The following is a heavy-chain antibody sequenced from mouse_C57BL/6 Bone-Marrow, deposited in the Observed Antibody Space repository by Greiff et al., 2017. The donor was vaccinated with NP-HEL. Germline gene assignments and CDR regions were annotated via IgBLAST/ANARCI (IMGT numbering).Heavy chain of an antibody. V-gene: IGHV2-6-1*01. J-gene: IGHJ4*01. CDR1: GFSLTSYG. Sequence: VKLMESGPGLVAPSQSLSITCTVSGFSLTSYGVHWVRQPPGKGLEWLVVIWSDGSTTYNSALKSRLSISKDNSKSQVFLKMNSHQTDDTAMYYWARQVGWPLYYYAMDYWGKEPQSPSPQ. CDR2: IWSDGST. CDR3: ARQVGWPLYYYAMDY. D-gene: IGHD6-1*01.